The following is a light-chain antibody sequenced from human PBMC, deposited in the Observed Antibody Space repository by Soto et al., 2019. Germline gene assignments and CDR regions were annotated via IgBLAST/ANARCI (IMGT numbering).Light chain of an antibody. J-gene: IGKJ1*01. V-gene: IGKV3-15*01. CDR3: QQNNDWPWT. CDR1: QSVSSN. Sequence: EIVMTQSPATLSVSPGERATLSCRAGQSVSSNLAWYQQKPGQAPRLLIYGASTRATGIPARFSGSGSGTEFTLTISSLQSEDFAIYYCQQNNDWPWTSGQGTKVEIK. CDR2: GAS.